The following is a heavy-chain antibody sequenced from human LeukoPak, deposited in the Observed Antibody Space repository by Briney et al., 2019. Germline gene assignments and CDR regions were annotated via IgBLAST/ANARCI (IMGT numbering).Heavy chain of an antibody. CDR1: GYSISSGYY. V-gene: IGHV4-38-2*01. D-gene: IGHD3-10*01. J-gene: IGHJ3*02. CDR3: ARAPEVLWFQEGVAFDI. CDR2: IYHSGST. Sequence: PSETLSLTCAVSGYSISSGYYWGWIRQPPGKGLEWIGSIYHSGSTYYNPSLKSRVTISVDTSKNQFSLKLSSVTAADTAVYYCARAPEVLWFQEGVAFDIWGQGTMVTVSS.